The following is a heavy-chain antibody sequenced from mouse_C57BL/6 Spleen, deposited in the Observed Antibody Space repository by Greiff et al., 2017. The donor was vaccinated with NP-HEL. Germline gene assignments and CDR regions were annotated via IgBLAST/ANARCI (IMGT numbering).Heavy chain of an antibody. CDR2: IYPGDGDT. CDR1: GYAFSSSW. J-gene: IGHJ3*01. V-gene: IGHV1-82*01. Sequence: VQLQQSGPELVKPGASVKISCKASGYAFSSSWMNWVKQRPGKGLEWIGRIYPGDGDTNYNGKFKGKATLTADKSSSTAYMQLSSLTSEESAVYFCANVYYDYDEAWFAYWGQGTLVTVSA. D-gene: IGHD2-4*01. CDR3: ANVYYDYDEAWFAY.